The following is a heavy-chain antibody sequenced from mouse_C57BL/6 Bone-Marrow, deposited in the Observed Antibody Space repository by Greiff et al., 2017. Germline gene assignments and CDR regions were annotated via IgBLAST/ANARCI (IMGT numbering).Heavy chain of an antibody. CDR2: IDPSDSYT. J-gene: IGHJ2*01. CDR1: GYTFTSYW. D-gene: IGHD1-1*01. CDR3: AREGIYYGSSSFDY. V-gene: IGHV1-69*01. Sequence: QQSCKASGYTFTSYWMHWVKQRPGQGLEWIGEIDPSDSYTNYNQKFKGKSTLTVDKSSSTAYMQLSSLTSEDSAVYYCAREGIYYGSSSFDYWGQGTTLTVSS.